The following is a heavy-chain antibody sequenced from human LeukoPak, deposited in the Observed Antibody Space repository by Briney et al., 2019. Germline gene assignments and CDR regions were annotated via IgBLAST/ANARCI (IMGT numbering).Heavy chain of an antibody. J-gene: IGHJ4*02. V-gene: IGHV3-48*01. CDR2: ISSSSTTI. CDR3: ARDRGEKYYYDSTFDY. CDR1: GFTFSSYS. D-gene: IGHD3-22*01. Sequence: GGSLRLSCAASGFTFSSYSMMWVRQAPGKGLEWVSYISSSSTTIHYADSVKGRFTISRDNAKNSLYLQMNSLRAEDTAVYYCARDRGEKYYYDSTFDYWGQGTLVTVSS.